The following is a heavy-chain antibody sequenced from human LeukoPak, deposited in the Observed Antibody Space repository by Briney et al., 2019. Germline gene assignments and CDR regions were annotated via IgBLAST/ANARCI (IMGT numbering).Heavy chain of an antibody. V-gene: IGHV3-30*18. Sequence: GSLRLSCAASGFTFSSYGMHWVRQAPGKGLEWVAVISYDGSNKYYADSVKGRFTISRDNSKNTLYLQMNSLRAEDTAVYYCAKDSGWIFDYWGQGTLVTVSS. D-gene: IGHD6-19*01. J-gene: IGHJ4*02. CDR3: AKDSGWIFDY. CDR2: ISYDGSNK. CDR1: GFTFSSYG.